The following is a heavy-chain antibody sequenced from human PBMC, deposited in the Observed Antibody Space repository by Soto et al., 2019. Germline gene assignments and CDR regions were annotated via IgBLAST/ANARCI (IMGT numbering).Heavy chain of an antibody. V-gene: IGHV5-10-1*01. J-gene: IGHJ6*02. D-gene: IGHD2-2*01. CDR2: IDPSDSYT. CDR1: GYSFTSYW. Sequence: GESLKISCKGSGYSFTSYWISWVRQMPGKGLEWMGRIDPSDSYTNYSPSFQDHVTISADKSISTAYLQWSSLKASDTAMYYCARKRIVVVPAAIDYYGMDVWGQGTTVTVSS. CDR3: ARKRIVVVPAAIDYYGMDV.